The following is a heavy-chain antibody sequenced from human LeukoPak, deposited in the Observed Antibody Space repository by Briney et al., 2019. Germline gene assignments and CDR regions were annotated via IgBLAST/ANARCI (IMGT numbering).Heavy chain of an antibody. D-gene: IGHD2-15*01. CDR3: ARASGFCRGLRCYLHLDY. J-gene: IGHJ4*02. CDR1: GYTFSRNA. V-gene: IGHV7-4-1*02. Sequence: ASVKVSCKASGYTFSRNAMNRVRQVPGRGLEWMGWINTNAGNPTYAQGFTGRFVFSLDTSVSTAYLQISSLQAEDTAVYYCARASGFCRGLRCYLHLDYWGQGSLVTVSS. CDR2: INTNAGNP.